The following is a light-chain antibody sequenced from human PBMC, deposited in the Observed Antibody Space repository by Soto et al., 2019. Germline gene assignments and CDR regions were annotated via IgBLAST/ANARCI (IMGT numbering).Light chain of an antibody. V-gene: IGKV1-5*01. CDR2: DAS. CDR3: QQYNYWPPMYT. Sequence: DIQMTQSPSTLSASVGDRVTITCRASQSIRTWLAWYQQKPGKAPKLLIYDASSLESGVPSRFSGSGSGTEFTLSISSLQPDDFAVYYCQQYNYWPPMYTFGQGTKLEIK. J-gene: IGKJ2*01. CDR1: QSIRTW.